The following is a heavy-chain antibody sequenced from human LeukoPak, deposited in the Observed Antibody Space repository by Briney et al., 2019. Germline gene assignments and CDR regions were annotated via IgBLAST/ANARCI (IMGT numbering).Heavy chain of an antibody. Sequence: PGGSLRLSCAASGFTFSSYAMSWVRQAPGKGLEWVSAISGSGGSTYYADSVKGRFTISRDNSKNTLYLQMNSLRAEDTAVYYCAKEGIAATSGYYYGMDVWGQGTTVTVSS. CDR3: AKEGIAATSGYYYGMDV. J-gene: IGHJ6*02. CDR2: ISGSGGST. CDR1: GFTFSSYA. V-gene: IGHV3-23*01. D-gene: IGHD2-15*01.